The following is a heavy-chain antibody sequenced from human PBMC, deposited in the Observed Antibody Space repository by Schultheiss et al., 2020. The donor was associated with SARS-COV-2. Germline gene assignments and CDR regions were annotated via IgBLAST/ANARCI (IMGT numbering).Heavy chain of an antibody. CDR1: GGSISSGGYS. D-gene: IGHD1-26*01. J-gene: IGHJ4*02. CDR2: IYYSGST. CDR3: ARHEVGGLWWY. Sequence: LRLSCAVSGGSISSGGYSWSWIRQPPGKGLEWIGYIYYSGSTYYNPSLKSRVTISVDTSKNQFSLKLSSVTAADTAVYYCARHEVGGLWWYWGQGTLVTVSS. V-gene: IGHV4-30-2*01.